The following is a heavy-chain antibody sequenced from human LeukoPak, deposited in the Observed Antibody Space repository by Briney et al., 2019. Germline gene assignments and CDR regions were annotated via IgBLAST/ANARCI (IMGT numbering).Heavy chain of an antibody. D-gene: IGHD2-21*01. J-gene: IGHJ4*02. CDR3: ARVRVIYFDY. Sequence: PSETLSLTCAVYGGSFSGYYWSWIRQPPGKGLEWIGEINHSGSTNYNPSLKSRVTISVDTSKNQFSLKLSSVIAADTAVYFCARVRVIYFDYWGQGNLVTASS. V-gene: IGHV4-34*01. CDR1: GGSFSGYY. CDR2: INHSGST.